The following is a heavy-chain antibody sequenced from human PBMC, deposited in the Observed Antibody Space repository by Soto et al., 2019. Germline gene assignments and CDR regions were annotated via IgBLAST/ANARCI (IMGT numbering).Heavy chain of an antibody. D-gene: IGHD3-22*01. J-gene: IGHJ5*02. CDR3: VRGSSDTIIVRGGDP. CDR1: GFTFTTYA. Sequence: EVQLLESGGGLVQPGVSLRLSCAASGFTFTTYAMSWVRQAPGKGLEWVSGISGNGGTTYHADSVKGRFTISRDNSKNTLCLQMKSLRAEDTAVYYCVRGSSDTIIVRGGDPWGQGTLVTVSS. V-gene: IGHV3-23*01. CDR2: ISGNGGTT.